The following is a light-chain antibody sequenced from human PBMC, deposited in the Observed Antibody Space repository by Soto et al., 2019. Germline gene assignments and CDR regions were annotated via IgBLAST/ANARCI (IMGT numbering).Light chain of an antibody. CDR2: GAS. CDR1: QSVSSSY. V-gene: IGKV3-20*01. Sequence: EIVLTQSPGTLSLSPGERATLSCRASQSVSSSYLAWYQQKPGQAPRLLIYGASSRATGIPDRFSRSGSGTDFTLTISRLETEDFAVYYCQQYGSSPFTFGPGTIVDIK. CDR3: QQYGSSPFT. J-gene: IGKJ3*01.